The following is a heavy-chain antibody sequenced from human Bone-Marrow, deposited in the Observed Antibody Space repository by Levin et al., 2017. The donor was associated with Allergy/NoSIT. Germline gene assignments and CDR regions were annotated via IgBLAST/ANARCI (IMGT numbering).Heavy chain of an antibody. CDR1: GFTFRNYW. CDR2: IRQDGSEK. Sequence: PGGSLRLSCTASGFTFRNYWMNWVRQAPGKGPEWVANIRQDGSEKYYLESVKGRFTISRDNARNSLYLQMNSLRVDDTALYYCARSRGYPPFDGWFDPWGQGTLVTVSS. CDR3: ARSRGYPPFDGWFDP. J-gene: IGHJ5*02. D-gene: IGHD3-9*01. V-gene: IGHV3-7*01.